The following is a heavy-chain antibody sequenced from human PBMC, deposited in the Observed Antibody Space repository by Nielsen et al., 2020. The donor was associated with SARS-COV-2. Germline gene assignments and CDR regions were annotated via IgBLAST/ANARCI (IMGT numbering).Heavy chain of an antibody. V-gene: IGHV1-2*06. Sequence: ASVKVSCKASGYTFTDYYIHWVRQAPGQGLEWMGRINPYSGGTNYAQKFQGTVTMTRDASISTVYMELTSDDTAVYYCARDPSGIAVADTELTVEFDAYWGQGTLVTVSS. CDR2: INPYSGGT. J-gene: IGHJ4*02. D-gene: IGHD6-19*01. CDR3: ARDPSGIAVADTELTVEFDAY. CDR1: GYTFTDYY.